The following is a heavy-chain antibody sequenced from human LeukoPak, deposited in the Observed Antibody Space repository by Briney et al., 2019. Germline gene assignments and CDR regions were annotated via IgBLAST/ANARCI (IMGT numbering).Heavy chain of an antibody. J-gene: IGHJ6*02. D-gene: IGHD6-19*01. CDR2: IYYGGST. V-gene: IGHV4-59*01. CDR1: GGSISSYY. Sequence: SETLSLTCTVSGGSISSYYWSWIRQPPGKGLGWIGYIYYGGSTNYNPSLKSRVTISVDTSKNQFSLKLSSVTAADTAVYYCARMRYSSGWYYYGMDVWGQGTTVTVSS. CDR3: ARMRYSSGWYYYGMDV.